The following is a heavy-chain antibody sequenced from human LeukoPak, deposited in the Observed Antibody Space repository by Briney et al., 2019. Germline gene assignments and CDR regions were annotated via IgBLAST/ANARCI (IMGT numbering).Heavy chain of an antibody. CDR1: GFTFSSYG. CDR2: ISYDGSNK. D-gene: IGHD3-10*01. J-gene: IGHJ4*02. Sequence: GGSLRLSCAASGFTFSSYGMHWVRQAPGKGLEWVAVISYDGSNKYYADSVKGRFTISRDNSKNTLYLQMNSLRAEDTAVYYCAKEPDYGSGSLDYWGQGTLVTVSS. CDR3: AKEPDYGSGSLDY. V-gene: IGHV3-30*18.